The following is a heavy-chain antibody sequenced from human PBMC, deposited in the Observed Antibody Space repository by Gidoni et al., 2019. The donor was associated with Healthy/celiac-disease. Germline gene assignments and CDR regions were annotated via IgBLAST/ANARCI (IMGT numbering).Heavy chain of an antibody. V-gene: IGHV1-2*04. D-gene: IGHD6-13*01. CDR2: INPNSGGT. Sequence: QVQLVQSGAEVKKPGASVKVSCKASGYTFTGYYMHWVRQAPGQGLEWMGWINPNSGGTNYAQKFQGWVTMTRDTSISTAYMELSRLRSDDTAVYYCARVGAAAGTRHYYYYGMDVWGQGTTVTVSS. CDR1: GYTFTGYY. J-gene: IGHJ6*02. CDR3: ARVGAAAGTRHYYYYGMDV.